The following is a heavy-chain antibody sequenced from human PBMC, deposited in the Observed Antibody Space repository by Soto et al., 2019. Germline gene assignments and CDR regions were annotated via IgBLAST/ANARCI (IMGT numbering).Heavy chain of an antibody. V-gene: IGHV4-34*01. D-gene: IGHD4-17*01. CDR2: INHSGST. CDR3: ARETYGDYVGYFDP. J-gene: IGHJ5*02. Sequence: PSETLSLTCAVYGGSFSGYYWTWIRQPPGTGLEWIGEINHSGSTNYNPSLKSRVIISVDRSKNQFSLKVRSVTAADTAVYYCARETYGDYVGYFDPRGQGIQVTVPS. CDR1: GGSFSGYY.